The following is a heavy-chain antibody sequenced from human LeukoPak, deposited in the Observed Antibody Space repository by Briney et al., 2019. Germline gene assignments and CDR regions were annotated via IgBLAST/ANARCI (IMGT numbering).Heavy chain of an antibody. J-gene: IGHJ4*02. CDR1: GYTFIDYF. CDR3: ARDLSSTSNWEFDY. CDR2: LNPNNGDT. D-gene: IGHD7-27*01. V-gene: IGHV1-2*06. Sequence: GASVKVSCKTSGYTFIDYFIHWVRHAPGQGLEWMGRLNPNNGDTYYAQDFQGRVTMTRDTSISTAYMELSRLTSDDTAVYYCARDLSSTSNWEFDYWGQGTLVTVSS.